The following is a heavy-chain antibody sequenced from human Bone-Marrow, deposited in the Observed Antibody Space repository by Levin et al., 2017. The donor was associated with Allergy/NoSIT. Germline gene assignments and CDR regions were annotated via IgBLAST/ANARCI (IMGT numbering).Heavy chain of an antibody. CDR1: GFSFAEYT. J-gene: IGHJ4*02. CDR3: SGLVGTTTLLDY. Sequence: GGSLRLSCAGSGFSFAEYTMIWFRQGPGKGLEWVGFMRSTTYGGTTEFAASVKGRFTISRDDSNSIAYLQMKSLKSTDTAVYYCSGLVGTTTLLDYWGRGTLVTVSS. D-gene: IGHD1-26*01. CDR2: MRSTTYGGTT. V-gene: IGHV3-49*03.